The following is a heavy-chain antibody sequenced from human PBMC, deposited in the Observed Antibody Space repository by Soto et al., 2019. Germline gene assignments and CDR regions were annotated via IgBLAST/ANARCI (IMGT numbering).Heavy chain of an antibody. J-gene: IGHJ4*02. CDR3: ASKIFGTTYFGY. CDR1: GFTFSSYE. D-gene: IGHD1-7*01. V-gene: IGHV3-48*03. CDR2: IERGGSPI. Sequence: LRLSCAASGFTFSSYEMNWVRQAPGKGLEWISYIERGGSPIYYADSVKGRFTISRDNARNSLFLQMNSLRAEDTAIYYCASKIFGTTYFGYWGRGTLVTVSS.